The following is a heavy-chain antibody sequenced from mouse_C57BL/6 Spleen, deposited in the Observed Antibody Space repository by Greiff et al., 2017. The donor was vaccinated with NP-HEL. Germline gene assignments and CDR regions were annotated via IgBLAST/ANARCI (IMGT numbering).Heavy chain of an antibody. V-gene: IGHV5-4*01. J-gene: IGHJ4*01. Sequence: EVMLVESGGGLVKPGGSLKLSCAASGFTFSSYAMSWVRQTPEKRLEWVATISDGGSYTYYPDNVKGRFTISRDNAKNNLYLQMSHLKSEDTAMYYCARDHYDYENYYAMDYWGQGTSVTVSS. CDR2: ISDGGSYT. CDR3: ARDHYDYENYYAMDY. CDR1: GFTFSSYA. D-gene: IGHD2-4*01.